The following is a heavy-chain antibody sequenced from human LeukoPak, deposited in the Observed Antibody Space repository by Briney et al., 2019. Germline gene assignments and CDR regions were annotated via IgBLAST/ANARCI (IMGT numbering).Heavy chain of an antibody. CDR3: ARDYPYGDYVNYYYYGMDV. Sequence: ASVKVSCKASGYTFTGYYMHWVRQAPGQGLEWMGWINPNSGGTNYAQKFQGRVTMTRDTSISTAYMELSRLRSDDTAVYYCARDYPYGDYVNYYYYGMDVWGQGTTVTVSS. D-gene: IGHD4-17*01. J-gene: IGHJ6*02. CDR1: GYTFTGYY. V-gene: IGHV1-2*02. CDR2: INPNSGGT.